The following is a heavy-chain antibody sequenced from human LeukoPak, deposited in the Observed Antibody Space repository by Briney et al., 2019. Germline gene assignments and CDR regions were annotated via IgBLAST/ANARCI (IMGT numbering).Heavy chain of an antibody. CDR1: GGSFNDYS. CDR3: ARHVSPAYNFWSGYHVFDS. D-gene: IGHD3-3*01. Sequence: SETLSLTCVVSGGSFNDYSWSWIRQSPGKGLEWVWDINHSGATNYNPSLESRVTISVETSKNQSSLRLTSVTAADTAVYYCARHVSPAYNFWSGYHVFDSWGQGTPVTVSS. J-gene: IGHJ4*02. V-gene: IGHV4-34*01. CDR2: INHSGAT.